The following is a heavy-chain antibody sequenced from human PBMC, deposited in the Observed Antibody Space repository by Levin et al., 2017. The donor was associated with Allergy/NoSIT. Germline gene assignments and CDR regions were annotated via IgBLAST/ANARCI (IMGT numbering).Heavy chain of an antibody. J-gene: IGHJ5*02. CDR3: AKDTQQWLVTGWFDP. D-gene: IGHD6-19*01. CDR1: GFTFSSYG. V-gene: IGHV3-30*18. CDR2: TSYDTSDK. Sequence: GESLKISCAASGFTFSSYGMHWVRQAPGKGLEWVSATSYDTSDKYYVDSVKGRFTISRDNSKNTLYLQMNSLRPEDTAVYYCAKDTQQWLVTGWFDPWGQGTLVTVSS.